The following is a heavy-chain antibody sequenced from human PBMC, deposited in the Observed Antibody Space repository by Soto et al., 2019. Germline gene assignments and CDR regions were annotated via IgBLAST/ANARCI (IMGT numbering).Heavy chain of an antibody. CDR2: IYWNDDK. J-gene: IGHJ4*02. Sequence: SGPTLVNPTQTLTLTCTFSGFSLSTSGVGVGWIRQPPGKALEWLALIYWNDDKRYSPSLKSRLTITKDTSKNQVVLTMTNMDPVDTATYYCAHSGGDILTGRRAFDYWGQGTLVTVSS. CDR1: GFSLSTSGVG. CDR3: AHSGGDILTGRRAFDY. D-gene: IGHD3-9*01. V-gene: IGHV2-5*01.